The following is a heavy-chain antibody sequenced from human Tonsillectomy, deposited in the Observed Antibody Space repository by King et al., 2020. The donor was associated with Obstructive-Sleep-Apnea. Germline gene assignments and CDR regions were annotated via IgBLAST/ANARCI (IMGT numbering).Heavy chain of an antibody. CDR1: GFTFSSYG. V-gene: IGHV3-30*18. CDR3: AKDAIYYDSSGYPEDYYYGMDV. Sequence: VQLVESGGGVGQPGRSLRLSCAASGFTFSSYGMHGVRQAPGKGLEWVAVISYDGSNKYYADSVKGRFNISRDYSKNMLYLQMNSLRAEDTAVYYCAKDAIYYDSSGYPEDYYYGMDVWGQGTTVTVSS. D-gene: IGHD3-22*01. J-gene: IGHJ6*02. CDR2: ISYDGSNK.